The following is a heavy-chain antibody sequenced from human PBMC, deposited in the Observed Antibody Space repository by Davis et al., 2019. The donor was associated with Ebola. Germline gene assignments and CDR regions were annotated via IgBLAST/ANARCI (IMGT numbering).Heavy chain of an antibody. CDR2: ISGSGGTT. CDR1: GVTFSISA. D-gene: IGHD3-22*01. CDR3: ARLIYDTSGYYSAFDY. J-gene: IGHJ4*02. V-gene: IGHV3-23*01. Sequence: GGSLRLSCAASGVTFSISAMNWVRQPPGKGLEWVSGISGSGGTTYYADSVKGRLTISRDNSKSMLYLQMNSLRAEDTAVYYCARLIYDTSGYYSAFDYWGQGILVTVSS.